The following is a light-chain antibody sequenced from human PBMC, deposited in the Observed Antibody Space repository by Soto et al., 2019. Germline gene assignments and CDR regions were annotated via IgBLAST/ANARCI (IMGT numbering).Light chain of an antibody. V-gene: IGKV3-15*01. J-gene: IGKJ2*01. CDR3: QQYNNWPSYT. CDR1: QSVSSN. CDR2: GAS. Sequence: EIVMTQSPATLSVSPGERATLSCRASQSVSSNFAWYQQKPGQAPRLLIYGASTRATGIPARFSGSGSGTEFTLTLSSLQAEDFAVYYCQQYNNWPSYTFGQGTKLEIK.